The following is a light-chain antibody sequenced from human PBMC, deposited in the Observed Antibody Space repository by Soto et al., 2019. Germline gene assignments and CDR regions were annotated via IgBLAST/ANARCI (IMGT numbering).Light chain of an antibody. Sequence: QSVLTQPPSASGTPGQRVTISCSGSSSNIGVNTANWYQRLPGMAPKLLIFANDQRHSGVPDRFSGSKSCASASLAISGLQSEDEADYYCSAWDDSLSGVIFGAGTKLTVL. CDR2: AND. V-gene: IGLV1-44*01. J-gene: IGLJ2*01. CDR1: SSNIGVNT. CDR3: SAWDDSLSGVI.